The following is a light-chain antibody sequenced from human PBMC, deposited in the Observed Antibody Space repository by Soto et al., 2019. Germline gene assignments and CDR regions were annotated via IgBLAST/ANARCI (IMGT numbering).Light chain of an antibody. J-gene: IGKJ5*01. CDR3: QQYGSSQVT. Sequence: EIVLTQSPATLSLSPGETVTLSCRASQSVRSKLAWYQQKPGQAPRLLIYGASSRATGIPDRFSGSGSGTDFTLTISRLEPEDFAVYYCQQYGSSQVTFGQGTRLEIK. CDR2: GAS. V-gene: IGKV3-20*01. CDR1: QSVRSK.